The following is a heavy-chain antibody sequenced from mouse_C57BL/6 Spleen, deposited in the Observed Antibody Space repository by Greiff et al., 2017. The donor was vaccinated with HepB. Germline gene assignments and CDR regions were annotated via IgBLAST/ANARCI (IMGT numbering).Heavy chain of an antibody. V-gene: IGHV1-64*01. CDR1: GYTFTSYW. J-gene: IGHJ1*03. CDR2: IHPNSGST. D-gene: IGHD1-1*01. CDR3: ARGDYYGSSPRYFDV. Sequence: QVQLQQSGAELVKPGASVKLSCKASGYTFTSYWMHWVKQRPGQGLEWIGMIHPNSGSTNYNEKFKSKATLTVDKSSSTAYMQLSSLTSEDSAVYYCARGDYYGSSPRYFDVWGTGTTVTVSS.